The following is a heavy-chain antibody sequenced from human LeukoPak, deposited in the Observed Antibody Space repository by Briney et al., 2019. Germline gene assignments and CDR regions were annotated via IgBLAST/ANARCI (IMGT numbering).Heavy chain of an antibody. D-gene: IGHD5-12*01. CDR2: ISYDGSNK. CDR3: AKDVDIVATQFDY. CDR1: GFTFSSYG. V-gene: IGHV3-30*18. Sequence: PGGSLRLSCAASGFTFSSYGMHWVRQAPGKGLEWVAVISYDGSNKYYADSVKGRFTISRDNSKNTLYLQMNSLRAEDTAVYYCAKDVDIVATQFDYWGQGTLVTVSS. J-gene: IGHJ4*02.